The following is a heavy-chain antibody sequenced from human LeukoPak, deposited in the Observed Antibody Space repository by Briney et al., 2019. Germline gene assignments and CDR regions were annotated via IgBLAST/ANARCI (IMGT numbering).Heavy chain of an antibody. Sequence: SETLSLTCAVYGGSFSGYYWSWIRQPPGKVLEWIGEINHSGSTNYNPSLKSRVTISVDTSKNQFSLKLSSVTAADTAVYYCARGHYDFWSGYYYRWFDPWGQGTLVTVSS. D-gene: IGHD3-3*01. CDR1: GGSFSGYY. CDR2: INHSGST. J-gene: IGHJ5*02. V-gene: IGHV4-34*01. CDR3: ARGHYDFWSGYYYRWFDP.